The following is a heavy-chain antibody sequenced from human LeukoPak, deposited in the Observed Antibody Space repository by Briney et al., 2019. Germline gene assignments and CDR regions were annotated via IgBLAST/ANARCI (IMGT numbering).Heavy chain of an antibody. V-gene: IGHV4-59*01. CDR1: GGSISSYY. J-gene: IGHJ4*02. CDR2: IYYSGST. D-gene: IGHD2-15*01. Sequence: PSETLSLTCTVSGGSISSYYWSWIRQPPGKGLEWIGYIYYSGSTNYNPSLKSRVTISVDTSKNQFSLKLSSVTAADTAVYYCARDSVVGSHGSSRDYFDYWGQGTLVTVSS. CDR3: ARDSVVGSHGSSRDYFDY.